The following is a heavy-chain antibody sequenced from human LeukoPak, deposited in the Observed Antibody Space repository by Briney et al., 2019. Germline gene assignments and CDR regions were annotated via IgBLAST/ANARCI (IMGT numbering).Heavy chain of an antibody. D-gene: IGHD6-19*01. V-gene: IGHV1-8*03. Sequence: GASVKVSCMASGYTFTSYDINWVRQATGQGLEWMGWMNPNSGNSGYAQKFQGRVTITRNTSISTAYMELSSLRSEDTAVYYCARGGGAVAGFDYWGQGTLVTVSS. CDR1: GYTFTSYD. CDR3: ARGGGAVAGFDY. CDR2: MNPNSGNS. J-gene: IGHJ4*02.